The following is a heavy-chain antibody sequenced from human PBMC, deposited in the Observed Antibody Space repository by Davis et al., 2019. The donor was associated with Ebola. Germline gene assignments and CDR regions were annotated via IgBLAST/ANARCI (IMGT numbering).Heavy chain of an antibody. D-gene: IGHD2-2*01. V-gene: IGHV3-11*06. Sequence: GESLKISCAASGFTFSDYYMSWIRQAPGKGLEWVSYISSSSSYTNYADSVKGRFTISRDNAKNSLYLQMNSLRAEDTAVYYCARDGAYCSSTSCYGGYYYYYGMDVWGQGTTATVSS. J-gene: IGHJ6*02. CDR3: ARDGAYCSSTSCYGGYYYYYGMDV. CDR2: ISSSSSYT. CDR1: GFTFSDYY.